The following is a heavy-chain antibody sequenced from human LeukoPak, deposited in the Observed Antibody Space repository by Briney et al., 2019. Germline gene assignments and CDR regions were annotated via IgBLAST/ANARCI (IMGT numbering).Heavy chain of an antibody. J-gene: IGHJ4*02. Sequence: SETLSLTCTVSGGSISSYYWSWIRQPPGKGLEWIGEINHSGSTSYNPSLKSRVTISVDTSKNQFSLKLSSVTAADTAVYYCAREFDGALDYWGQGTLVTVSS. CDR1: GGSISSYY. CDR3: AREFDGALDY. D-gene: IGHD4-17*01. CDR2: INHSGST. V-gene: IGHV4-34*01.